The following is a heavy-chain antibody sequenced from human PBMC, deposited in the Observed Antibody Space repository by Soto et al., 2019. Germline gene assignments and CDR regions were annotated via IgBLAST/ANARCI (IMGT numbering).Heavy chain of an antibody. Sequence: QVQLQESGPGLVKPSGTLSLTCAVSGGSISSSKWWSWVRQPPGKGLEWIGEIYHSGSTNYNPSLKSRVTISVDKSKNHFSLKLTSVTAADTAGYYCATTTVVTRRDFDYWGQGTLVTVSS. V-gene: IGHV4-4*02. CDR3: ATTTVVTRRDFDY. D-gene: IGHD2-21*02. CDR1: GGSISSSKW. J-gene: IGHJ4*02. CDR2: IYHSGST.